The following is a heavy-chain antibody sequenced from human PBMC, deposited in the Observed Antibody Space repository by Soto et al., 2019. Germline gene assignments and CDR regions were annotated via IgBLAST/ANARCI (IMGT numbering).Heavy chain of an antibody. Sequence: SQTLSLTCAISGDSVSSNSAAWNWIRQSPSRGLEWLGRTYYRSDWYNDYAVSVKSRITINPDTSKNQFSLQLNSVTPEDTAVYYCARAGLYQLLYVGAYYGMDVWCQGTTVTVSS. CDR2: TYYRSDWYN. CDR1: GDSVSSNSAA. CDR3: ARAGLYQLLYVGAYYGMDV. D-gene: IGHD2-2*02. V-gene: IGHV6-1*01. J-gene: IGHJ6*02.